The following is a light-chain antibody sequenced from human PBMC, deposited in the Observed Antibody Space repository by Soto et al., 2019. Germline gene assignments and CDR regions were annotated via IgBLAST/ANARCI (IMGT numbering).Light chain of an antibody. J-gene: IGKJ1*01. CDR1: QTVNSR. V-gene: IGKV3-11*01. CDR3: HQRQSWPRT. Sequence: EIVLTQSPATLSSSPGERATLSCRASQTVNSRLAWYQHKPGQAPRLLIYHTSNRATGIPARFSGSGSGTDFTLNISSLEPEDFAVYYCHQRQSWPRTFGQGTKVEIK. CDR2: HTS.